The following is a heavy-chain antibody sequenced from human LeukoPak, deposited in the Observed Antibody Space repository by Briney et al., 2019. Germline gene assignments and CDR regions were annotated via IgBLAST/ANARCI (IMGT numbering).Heavy chain of an antibody. J-gene: IGHJ5*02. V-gene: IGHV1-18*01. Sequence: ASVKVSCKASGYTFTSYGISWVRQAPGQGLEWMGWFSAYKGNTNYAQKLQGRLTLTTDTSTSTAYMELRSLRSDDTAVYYCARADIVVVVAASTWFDPWGQGTLVTVSS. CDR3: ARADIVVVVAASTWFDP. CDR2: FSAYKGNT. D-gene: IGHD2-15*01. CDR1: GYTFTSYG.